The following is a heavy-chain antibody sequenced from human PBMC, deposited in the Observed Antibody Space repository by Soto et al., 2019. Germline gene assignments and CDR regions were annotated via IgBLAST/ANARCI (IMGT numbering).Heavy chain of an antibody. V-gene: IGHV3-30*03. D-gene: IGHD1-20*01. CDR1: GFTFSDYG. Sequence: GGSLRLSCAASGFTFSDYGMHWVRQAPGKGLEWVAVISYDGSNIIYADSVKGRFTISRDNSRNTLFLQMNSLRIEDTAMYYCETMWYNDSDPSSTDTAGDYWGQGTLVTISS. CDR2: ISYDGSNI. J-gene: IGHJ4*02. CDR3: ETMWYNDSDPSSTDTAGDY.